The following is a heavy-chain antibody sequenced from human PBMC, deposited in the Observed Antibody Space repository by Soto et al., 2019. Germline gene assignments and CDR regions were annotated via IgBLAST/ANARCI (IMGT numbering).Heavy chain of an antibody. J-gene: IGHJ6*02. CDR2: IVVGSGNT. CDR3: AAGPRAVAGSSYYYYGMDV. V-gene: IGHV1-58*01. Sequence: ASVKVSCKASGFTFTSSAVQWVRQARGQRLEWIGWIVVGSGNTNYAQKFQERVTITRDMSTSTAYMELSSLRSEDTAVYYCAAGPRAVAGSSYYYYGMDVWGQGTTVTVSS. D-gene: IGHD6-19*01. CDR1: GFTFTSSA.